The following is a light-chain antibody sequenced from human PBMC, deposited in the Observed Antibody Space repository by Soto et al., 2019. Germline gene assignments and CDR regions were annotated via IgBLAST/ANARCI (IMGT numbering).Light chain of an antibody. CDR1: QSVSSY. CDR2: DAS. CDR3: QQRSNWPWT. V-gene: IGKV3-11*01. J-gene: IGKJ1*01. Sequence: EIVLTQSPATLSLSPGERATLSCRARQSVSSYLAWYQQKPGQAPRLLIYDASNRATGIPARFSGSGSGTDFTLTISSLEPEDVAVYYCQQRSNWPWTFGQGTKVEIK.